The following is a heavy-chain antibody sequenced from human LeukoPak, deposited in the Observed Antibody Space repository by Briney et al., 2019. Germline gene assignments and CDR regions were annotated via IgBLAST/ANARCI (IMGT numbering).Heavy chain of an antibody. Sequence: ASVKVSCKASGYSFTSYDINWVRQAPGQGLEWLGRVNPNSGNTDHAQEFQGRVTMTRDTSTSTAYMELSSLRYEDTAVYYLVSGGVGVARSNPMYFDYWGQGTLVTASS. J-gene: IGHJ4*02. D-gene: IGHD3-3*01. CDR1: GYSFTSYD. V-gene: IGHV1-8*02. CDR3: VSGGVGVARSNPMYFDY. CDR2: VNPNSGNT.